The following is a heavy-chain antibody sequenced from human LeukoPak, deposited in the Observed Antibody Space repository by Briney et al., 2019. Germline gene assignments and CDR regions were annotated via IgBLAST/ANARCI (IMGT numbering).Heavy chain of an antibody. CDR3: ARGSFSIY. Sequence: GGSLRLSCVASGFTFSSYWMNWVRQAPGKGLEWVSAISGSGGSTYYADSVKGRFTISRDNSKNTLYLQMNSLRAEDTAVYYCARGSFSIYWGQGTLVTVSS. CDR1: GFTFSSYW. V-gene: IGHV3-23*01. CDR2: ISGSGGST. D-gene: IGHD2-2*01. J-gene: IGHJ4*02.